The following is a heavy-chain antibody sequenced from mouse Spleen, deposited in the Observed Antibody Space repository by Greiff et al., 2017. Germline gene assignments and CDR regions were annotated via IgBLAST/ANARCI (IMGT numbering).Heavy chain of an antibody. J-gene: IGHJ3*01. CDR3: ARGGLRSPFAY. CDR2: IYPGDGDT. Sequence: QVQLKESGPELVKPGASVKISCKASGYAFSSSWMNWVKQRPGKGLEWIGRIYPGDGDTNYNGKFKGKATLTADKSSSTAYMQLSSLTSEDSAVYFCARGGLRSPFAYWGQGTLVTVSA. V-gene: IGHV1-82*01. CDR1: GYAFSSSW. D-gene: IGHD1-1*01.